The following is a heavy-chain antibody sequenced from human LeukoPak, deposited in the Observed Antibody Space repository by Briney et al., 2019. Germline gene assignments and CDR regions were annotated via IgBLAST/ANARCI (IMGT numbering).Heavy chain of an antibody. D-gene: IGHD1-1*01. J-gene: IGHJ3*02. CDR1: GYSFGTSS. V-gene: IGHV1-18*01. Sequence: ASVNVSCKAFGYSFGTSSISWVRQAPGHRLEWMGWISPNNGNTHYAQGVQGRVTMTTDTSRSTAYMELRSLRSDDTAVYYCTRVRNSNNWWGAFDIWGQGTMVTVSS. CDR3: TRVRNSNNWWGAFDI. CDR2: ISPNNGNT.